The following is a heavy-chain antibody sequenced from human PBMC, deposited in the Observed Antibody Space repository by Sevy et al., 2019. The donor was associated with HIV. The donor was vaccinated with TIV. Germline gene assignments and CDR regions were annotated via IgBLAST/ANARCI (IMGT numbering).Heavy chain of an antibody. Sequence: ASVKVSCKASGYTFTSYGISWVRQAPGQGLEWMGWISAYNGNTNDAQKLQGRVTMTTDTSTSTAYMELRSLRSDDTAVYYCARVVSGYSGYALYYFDYWGQGTLVTVSS. CDR1: GYTFTSYG. CDR3: ARVVSGYSGYALYYFDY. J-gene: IGHJ4*02. V-gene: IGHV1-18*01. CDR2: ISAYNGNT. D-gene: IGHD5-12*01.